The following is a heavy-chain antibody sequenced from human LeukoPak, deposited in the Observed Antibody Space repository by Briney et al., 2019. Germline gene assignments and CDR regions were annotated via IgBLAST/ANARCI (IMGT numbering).Heavy chain of an antibody. V-gene: IGHV1-69*13. CDR2: IIPIFGTA. Sequence: GASVKVSCKASGGTFSSHAISWVRQAPGQGLEWMGGIIPIFGTAKYAQKFQGRVTITADESTSTAYMELSSLRSEDTAVYYCAKDSPQSKYYYYYYGMDVWGQGTTVTVSS. CDR1: GGTFSSHA. J-gene: IGHJ6*02. D-gene: IGHD5/OR15-5a*01. CDR3: AKDSPQSKYYYYYYGMDV.